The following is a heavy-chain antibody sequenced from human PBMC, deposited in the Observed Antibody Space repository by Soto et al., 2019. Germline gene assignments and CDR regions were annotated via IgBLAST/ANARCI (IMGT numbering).Heavy chain of an antibody. CDR3: ARVKLITFGGVIVPGWFDP. CDR2: IYYSGST. D-gene: IGHD3-16*02. J-gene: IGHJ5*02. CDR1: GGSISSYY. V-gene: IGHV4-59*01. Sequence: PSETLSLTCTVSGGSISSYYWSWIRQPPGKGLEWIGYIYYSGSTNYNPSLKSRVTISVDTPKNQFSLKLSSVTAADTAVYYCARVKLITFGGVIVPGWFDPWGQGTLVTVSS.